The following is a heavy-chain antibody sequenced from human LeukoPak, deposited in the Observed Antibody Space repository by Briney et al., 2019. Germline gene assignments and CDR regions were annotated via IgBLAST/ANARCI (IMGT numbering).Heavy chain of an antibody. CDR1: GGSISSISYY. V-gene: IGHV4-39*01. CDR3: ARHRWDYYNSGSTLFWFDP. Sequence: SETLSLTCTVSGGSISSISYYWGWIRQPPGEGLEWIGSLYYTGSTYYNPSLRSRVTISVDTSKDQFSLKLRSVTAADTAVYYCARHRWDYYNSGSTLFWFDPWGQGTLVTVSS. J-gene: IGHJ5*02. D-gene: IGHD3-10*01. CDR2: LYYTGST.